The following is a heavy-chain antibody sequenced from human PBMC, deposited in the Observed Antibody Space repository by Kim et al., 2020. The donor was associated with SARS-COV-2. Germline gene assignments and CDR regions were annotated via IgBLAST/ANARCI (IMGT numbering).Heavy chain of an antibody. J-gene: IGHJ6*03. D-gene: IGHD2-21*01. CDR2: MNPNSGNT. Sequence: ASVKVSCKASGYTFTSYDINWVRQATGQGLEWMGWMNPNSGNTGYAQKFQGRVTMTRNTSISTAYMELSSLRSEDTAVYYCARGHLKSIVVVIAPRPYYYYMDVWRKGTTVTVSS. CDR3: ARGHLKSIVVVIAPRPYYYYMDV. V-gene: IGHV1-8*01. CDR1: GYTFTSYD.